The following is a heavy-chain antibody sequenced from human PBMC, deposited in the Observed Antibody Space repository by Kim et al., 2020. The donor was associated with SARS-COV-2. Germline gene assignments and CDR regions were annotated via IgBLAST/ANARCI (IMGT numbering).Heavy chain of an antibody. D-gene: IGHD6-19*01. CDR3: AREDVAVAGTGFDY. CDR2: ISSSSSTI. V-gene: IGHV3-48*02. CDR1: GFTFSSYS. J-gene: IGHJ4*02. Sequence: GGSLRLSCAASGFTFSSYSMNWVRQAPGKGLEWVSYISSSSSTIYYADSVKGRFTISRDNAKNSLYLQMNSLRDEDTAVYYCAREDVAVAGTGFDYWGQGTLVTVSS.